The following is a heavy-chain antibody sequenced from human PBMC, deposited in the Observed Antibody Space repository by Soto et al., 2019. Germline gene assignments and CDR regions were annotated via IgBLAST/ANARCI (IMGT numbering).Heavy chain of an antibody. CDR1: FGSILSRGSS. CDR2: IDHSGST. Sequence: PSETLSLTFALPFGSILSRGSSSSSIRQPPGKVLEWIGYIDHSGSTYYNPSLKSRVTISVDTSKNQLSLKLSSVTAADTAVYYCARDPSGSGPNFDYWGQGALVTVS. V-gene: IGHV4-30-2*01. D-gene: IGHD3-10*01. J-gene: IGHJ4*02. CDR3: ARDPSGSGPNFDY.